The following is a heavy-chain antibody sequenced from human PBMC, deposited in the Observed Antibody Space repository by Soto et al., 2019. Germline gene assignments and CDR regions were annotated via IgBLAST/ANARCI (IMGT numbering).Heavy chain of an antibody. CDR2: IIPIFGTT. V-gene: IGHV1-69*06. Sequence: GASVKVSCKVSGGTFSRDAISWVRQAPGQGLEWMGGIIPIFGTTNYAQQFQGRVTIDADKSTSTVYLELSSLRSEDTAVYYCARDPVMITFGGIRVPGRDAFDICGQGTMVTVSS. CDR3: ARDPVMITFGGIRVPGRDAFDI. D-gene: IGHD3-16*01. CDR1: GGTFSRDA. J-gene: IGHJ3*02.